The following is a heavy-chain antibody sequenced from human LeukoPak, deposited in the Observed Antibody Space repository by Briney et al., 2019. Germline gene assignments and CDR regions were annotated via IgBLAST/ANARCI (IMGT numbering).Heavy chain of an antibody. Sequence: GGSLRLSCAASGFTFSSYGMHWVRQAPGKGLEWVAVISYDGSNKYYADSVKGRFTISRDNSKNTLYLQMNSLRAEDTAVYYCAKVIAPWIQLWLIDYWGQGTLVTVSS. CDR3: AKVIAPWIQLWLIDY. J-gene: IGHJ4*02. D-gene: IGHD5-18*01. V-gene: IGHV3-30*18. CDR1: GFTFSSYG. CDR2: ISYDGSNK.